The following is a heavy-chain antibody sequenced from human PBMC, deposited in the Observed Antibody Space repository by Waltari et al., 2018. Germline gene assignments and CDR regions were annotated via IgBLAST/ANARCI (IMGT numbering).Heavy chain of an antibody. CDR2: IYYSGST. D-gene: IGHD5-18*01. CDR3: ARAEVDTAPPAY. V-gene: IGHV4-31*03. CDR1: GGSISSGGYY. Sequence: QVQLQESGPGLVKPSQTLSLTCTVSGGSISSGGYYWSWFRQHPGKGLEWIGYIYYSGSTYYNPSLKSRVTISVDTSKNQFSLKLSSVTAADTAVYYCARAEVDTAPPAYWGQGTLVTVSS. J-gene: IGHJ4*02.